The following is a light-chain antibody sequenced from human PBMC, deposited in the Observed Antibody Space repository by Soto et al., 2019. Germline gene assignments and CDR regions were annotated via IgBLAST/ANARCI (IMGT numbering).Light chain of an antibody. CDR2: AAS. J-gene: IGKJ1*01. V-gene: IGKV1-39*01. CDR1: QSISSS. CDR3: QQNYSTPRT. Sequence: DIQMTQSPSSLSASVGDRVTITCRASQSISSSLIWYQQKPGKAPKFLIYAASSLQSGVPSRFSGSGSGTDFTHTISSLQPEDFATYYCQQNYSTPRTFGQGTKVDIK.